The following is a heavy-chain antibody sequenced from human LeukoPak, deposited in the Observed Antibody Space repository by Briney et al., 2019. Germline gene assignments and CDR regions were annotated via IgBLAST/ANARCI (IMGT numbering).Heavy chain of an antibody. J-gene: IGHJ4*02. CDR3: AREGYYYDSSGYYIPYFDY. Sequence: SETLSLTCTVSGGSISSGSYYWSWIRQPAGKGLEWIGRIYASGSTNYNPSVKSRVTISVDTSKNQFSLKLSSVTAADTAVYYCAREGYYYDSSGYYIPYFDYWGQGTLVTVSS. D-gene: IGHD3-22*01. V-gene: IGHV4-61*02. CDR1: GGSISSGSYY. CDR2: IYASGST.